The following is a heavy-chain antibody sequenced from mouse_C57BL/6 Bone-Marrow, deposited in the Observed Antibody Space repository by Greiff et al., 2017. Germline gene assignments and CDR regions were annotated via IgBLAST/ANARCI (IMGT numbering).Heavy chain of an antibody. D-gene: IGHD4-1*02. CDR1: GYTFTSYD. Sequence: QVHVKQSGPELVKPGASVKLSCKASGYTFTSYDINWVKQRTGQGLEWIGWIYPRDGSTKYNEKFKGKATLTVDTSSSTAYMELHSLTSKDSAVYFCARATGCDAMDYWGQGTSVTVSS. CDR3: ARATGCDAMDY. J-gene: IGHJ4*01. CDR2: IYPRDGST. V-gene: IGHV1-85*01.